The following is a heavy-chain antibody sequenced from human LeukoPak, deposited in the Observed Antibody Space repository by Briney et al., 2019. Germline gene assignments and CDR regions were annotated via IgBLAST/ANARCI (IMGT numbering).Heavy chain of an antibody. V-gene: IGHV3-21*01. J-gene: IGHJ4*02. D-gene: IGHD1-7*01. CDR1: GFTFSSYT. Sequence: GGSLRLSCAASGFTFSSYTMNWVRQAPGKGLEWVSSISSSSSYIYYADSVKGRLTISRHNAKNSLYLQMNSLRAEDTAVYYCARAHNWKYGSFDFWGQGTLVTVSS. CDR2: ISSSSSYI. CDR3: ARAHNWKYGSFDF.